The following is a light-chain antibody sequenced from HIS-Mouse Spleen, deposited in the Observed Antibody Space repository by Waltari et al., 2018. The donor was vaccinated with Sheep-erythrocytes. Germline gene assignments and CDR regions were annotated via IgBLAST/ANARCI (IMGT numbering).Light chain of an antibody. J-gene: IGLJ1*01. CDR1: SSAVGGYNY. Sequence: QSALTQPRSVSGSPGQSVTISCTGTSSAVGGYNYVSWYQQHPGKAPKLMIYDVSKRPSGVPDCFSGSKYGNTASLTISGLQAEDEADYYCCSYAGSYNHVFATGTKVTVL. CDR2: DVS. V-gene: IGLV2-11*01. CDR3: CSYAGSYNHV.